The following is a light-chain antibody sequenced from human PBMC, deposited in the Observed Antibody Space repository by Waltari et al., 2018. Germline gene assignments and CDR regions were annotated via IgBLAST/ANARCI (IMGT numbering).Light chain of an antibody. Sequence: EIVLTQSPGTLSLSPGERATLFCRASQSVGNNYLAWYQHRPGQAPRLLTYGTPSGAHGSPDMFGGSGSGTDFTLTISRLEPEDSAVYYCQQYGNLPYTFGQGTKLEIK. V-gene: IGKV3-20*01. CDR1: QSVGNNY. CDR2: GTP. CDR3: QQYGNLPYT. J-gene: IGKJ2*01.